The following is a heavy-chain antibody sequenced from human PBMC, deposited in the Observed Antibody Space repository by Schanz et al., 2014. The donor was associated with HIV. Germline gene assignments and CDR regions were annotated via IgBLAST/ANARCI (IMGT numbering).Heavy chain of an antibody. CDR3: TRLFTARRGYFDY. V-gene: IGHV1-46*01. Sequence: QVHLVQSGAEVKKPGASVKVSCKASEYTFSTYYIHWVRQAPGHGPEWMGGIYPSSGASETAQRFQGSLTMTSDSSTSTVYMELSNLMSDDTAVYYCTRLFTARRGYFDYWAQGVLVTVSS. CDR1: EYTFSTYY. J-gene: IGHJ4*02. CDR2: IYPSSGAS. D-gene: IGHD3-10*01.